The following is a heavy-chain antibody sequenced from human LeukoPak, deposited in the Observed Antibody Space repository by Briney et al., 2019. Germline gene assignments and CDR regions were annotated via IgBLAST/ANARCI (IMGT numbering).Heavy chain of an antibody. V-gene: IGHV3-74*01. D-gene: IGHD5-24*01. CDR1: GFTFSHYW. CDR3: ARAPEMTTPDY. J-gene: IGHJ4*02. CDR2: IYNDGSST. Sequence: GGSLRLSCAASGFTFSHYWMHWVRQAPGKGLVWVSRIYNDGSSTSYADSVKGRFTISRDNAKNSLYLQMSSLRAEDTAVYYCARAPEMTTPDYWGQGALVTVSS.